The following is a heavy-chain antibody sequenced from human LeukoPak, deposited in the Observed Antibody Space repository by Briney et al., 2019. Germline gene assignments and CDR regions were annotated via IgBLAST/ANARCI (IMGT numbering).Heavy chain of an antibody. V-gene: IGHV3-74*01. Sequence: GGSLRLSCAASRFSFSNSWMHWVRQTPGKGLEWVSSIRGDGGDTTYADSVKGRFTISRDNAKNTLYLRMNSLRADDTAVYYCAAEHDGFDIWGQGTMVTVSS. J-gene: IGHJ3*02. CDR1: RFSFSNSW. CDR3: AAEHDGFDI. CDR2: IRGDGGDT.